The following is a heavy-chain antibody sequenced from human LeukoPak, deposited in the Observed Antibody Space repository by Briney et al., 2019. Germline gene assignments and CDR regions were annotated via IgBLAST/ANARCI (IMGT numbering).Heavy chain of an antibody. Sequence: GGSLRLSCAASGFTFSSYAMSWVRQAPGKGLEWVSAISGSGGSTYYADSVKGRFTISRDNSKNTLCLQMNSLRAEDTAVYYCAREAAYCGGDCYPFDYWGQGTLVTVSS. CDR1: GFTFSSYA. J-gene: IGHJ4*02. D-gene: IGHD2-21*02. CDR3: AREAAYCGGDCYPFDY. V-gene: IGHV3-23*01. CDR2: ISGSGGST.